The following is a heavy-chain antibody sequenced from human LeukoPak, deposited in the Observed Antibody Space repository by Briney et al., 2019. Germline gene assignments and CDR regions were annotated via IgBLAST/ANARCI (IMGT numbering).Heavy chain of an antibody. Sequence: PSETLSLTCTVSGGSINGYYWTWIRQSPGKGLEWIGYIYYSGSSNYNPSLKSRVTISADTSKNQFSLKLSSVTAADTAVYYCARESSSSWSAADYCGQGTLVTVSS. CDR2: IYYSGSS. CDR3: ARESSSSWSAADY. D-gene: IGHD6-13*01. J-gene: IGHJ4*02. CDR1: GGSINGYY. V-gene: IGHV4-59*01.